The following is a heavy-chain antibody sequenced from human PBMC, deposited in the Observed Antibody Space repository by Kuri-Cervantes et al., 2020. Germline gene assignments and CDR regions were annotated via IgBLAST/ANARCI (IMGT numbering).Heavy chain of an antibody. CDR1: GFSLSTSGMR. D-gene: IGHD6-13*01. CDR3: ARIRVDSSSWYSDGGAFDI. V-gene: IGHV2-70*04. J-gene: IGHJ3*02. Sequence: SGPTLVKPTQTLTLTCTFSGFSLSTSGMRVSWIRQPPGKALEWLARIDWDDDKFCSTSLKTRLTISKDTSKNQVVLTMTNMDPVDTATYYCARIRVDSSSWYSDGGAFDIWGQGTMVTVSS. CDR2: IDWDDDK.